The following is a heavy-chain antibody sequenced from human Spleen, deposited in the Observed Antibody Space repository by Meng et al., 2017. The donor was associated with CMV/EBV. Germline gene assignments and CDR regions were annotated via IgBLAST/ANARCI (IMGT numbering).Heavy chain of an antibody. V-gene: IGHV3-53*01. CDR2: IYGDGRT. J-gene: IGHJ4*02. CDR1: GFTVSSDY. Sequence: SCAASGFTVSSDYMAWVRQAPGKGLEWVSGIYGDGRTYYADFVKGRFTISRDDSKNTVFLQMDSLRAEDSAVYSCASGPFKNWGQGTLVTVSS. CDR3: ASGPFKN.